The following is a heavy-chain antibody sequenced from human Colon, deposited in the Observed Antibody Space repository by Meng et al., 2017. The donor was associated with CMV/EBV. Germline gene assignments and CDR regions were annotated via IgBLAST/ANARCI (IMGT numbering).Heavy chain of an antibody. CDR3: ARYCSGGNCYSKPGLAKFFDL. D-gene: IGHD2-15*01. Sequence: ASVKVSCKVSGYIFTSYGISWARQAPGQGLEWMGWISTHNGYTSYAQKFQDRVTMTTDTSTSTAYMDLSSLGSDDSAVYYCARYCSGGNCYSKPGLAKFFDLWGQGTLVTVSS. J-gene: IGHJ4*02. CDR1: GYIFTSYG. CDR2: ISTHNGYT. V-gene: IGHV1-18*01.